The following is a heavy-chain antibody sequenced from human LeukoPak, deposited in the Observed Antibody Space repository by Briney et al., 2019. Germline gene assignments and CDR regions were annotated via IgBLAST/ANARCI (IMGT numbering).Heavy chain of an antibody. D-gene: IGHD6-19*01. J-gene: IGHJ5*02. Sequence: SETLSLTCAVSGYSISSGYFWGWIRPPPGKGLEWITIIHSGESPYYSPSLESRVTMAIDTSKNQFSLKLNSLTAADTAVYYCARGGGVRTGSGWRPGNWFDPWGQGTLVIVSS. CDR2: IHSGESP. CDR3: ARGGGVRTGSGWRPGNWFDP. V-gene: IGHV4-38-2*01. CDR1: GYSISSGYF.